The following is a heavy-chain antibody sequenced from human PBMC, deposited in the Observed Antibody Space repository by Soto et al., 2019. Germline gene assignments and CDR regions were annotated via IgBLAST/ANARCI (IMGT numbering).Heavy chain of an antibody. CDR3: AAHDSGGYYAEY. V-gene: IGHV4-39*01. J-gene: IGHJ4*02. Sequence: QVQLLESGPGLVKPSETLSLTCTVSDDSISRSSFYWGWIRQPPGKELEWIGSIHYSGSTYYNPSLKSRVTISGDTSKKQFSLKLTSVTAADAAVYYCAAHDSGGYYAEYWGQGTLVTVSA. CDR1: DDSISRSSFY. CDR2: IHYSGST. D-gene: IGHD3-22*01.